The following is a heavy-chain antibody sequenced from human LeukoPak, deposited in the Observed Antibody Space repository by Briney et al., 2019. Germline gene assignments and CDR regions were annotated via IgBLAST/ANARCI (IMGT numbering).Heavy chain of an antibody. V-gene: IGHV4-39*07. Sequence: SETLSLTCTVSGGSISSSSYYWGWIRQPPGKGLEWIGSIYYSGSTYYNPSLKSRVTISVDTSKNQFSLKLSSVTAADTAVYYCARDTGSGPDYWGQGTLVTVSS. J-gene: IGHJ4*02. CDR3: ARDTGSGPDY. D-gene: IGHD3-10*01. CDR2: IYYSGST. CDR1: GGSISSSSYY.